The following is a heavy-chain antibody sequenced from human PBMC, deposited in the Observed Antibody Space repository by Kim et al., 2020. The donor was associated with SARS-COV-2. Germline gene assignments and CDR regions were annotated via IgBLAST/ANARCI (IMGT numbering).Heavy chain of an antibody. J-gene: IGHJ4*02. Sequence: GGSLRLSCAASGFTFNNFAMTWVRQAPGKGPEWVSTISGSGGKTYYADSVKGRFTVSSDKSKNTLYLQMKSLTSEDTAIYYCAKVAGGRNYWEPNTLDYWGQGTLVTVSS. CDR1: GFTFNNFA. CDR2: ISGSGGKT. V-gene: IGHV3-23*01. D-gene: IGHD1-26*01. CDR3: AKVAGGRNYWEPNTLDY.